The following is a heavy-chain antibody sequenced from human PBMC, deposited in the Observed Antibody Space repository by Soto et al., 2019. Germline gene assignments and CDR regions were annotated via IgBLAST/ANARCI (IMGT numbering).Heavy chain of an antibody. CDR2: VNPDGTST. J-gene: IGHJ5*02. CDR3: SYDTFGDKDL. V-gene: IGHV3-74*01. Sequence: GGSLRLSCAASWYTFSHYLMHCVRQAAGKGLVWVSRVNPDGTSTTYADSVKGRFTISRDNAKNTLYVQMTSLGVEDTALYYCSYDTFGDKDLWAKVTQVTVSS. D-gene: IGHD3-9*01. CDR1: WYTFSHYL.